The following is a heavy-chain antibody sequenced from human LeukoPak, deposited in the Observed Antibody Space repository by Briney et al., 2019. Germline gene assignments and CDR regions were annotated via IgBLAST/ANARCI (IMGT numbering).Heavy chain of an antibody. CDR2: IYYSGST. CDR1: GGSISSYY. J-gene: IGHJ5*02. D-gene: IGHD6-19*01. Sequence: SETLSLTCTVSGGSISSYYWSWIRQPPGKGLEWIGYIYYSGSTNYNPSLKSRVTISVDTSKNQFSLKLGSVTAADTAVYYCARGSSGWSKVNWFDPWGQGTLVTVSS. CDR3: ARGSSGWSKVNWFDP. V-gene: IGHV4-59*01.